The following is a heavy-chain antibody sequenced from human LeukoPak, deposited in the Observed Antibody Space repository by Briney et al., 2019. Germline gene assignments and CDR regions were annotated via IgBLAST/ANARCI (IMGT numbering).Heavy chain of an antibody. CDR3: VRNFDSYNAFDI. CDR1: GGSIGIGGYY. J-gene: IGHJ3*02. CDR2: IYYNGNT. D-gene: IGHD3-10*01. V-gene: IGHV4-31*03. Sequence: PSETLSLTCTVSGGSIGIGGYYWSWIRQHPGKGLEWIGYIYYNGNTYYNPSLKSRLTISGDMSENQFSLKLTSVTAADTAVYFCVRNFDSYNAFDIWGQGTMVTVSS.